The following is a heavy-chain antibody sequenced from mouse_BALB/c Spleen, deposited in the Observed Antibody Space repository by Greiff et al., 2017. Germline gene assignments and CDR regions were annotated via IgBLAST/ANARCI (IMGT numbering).Heavy chain of an antibody. CDR3: ARSSHYYAMDY. J-gene: IGHJ3*01. Sequence: QVQLQQPGAELVKPGASVKLSCKASGYTFTSYWMHWVKQRPGQGLEWIGEINPSNGRTNYNEKFKSKATLTVDKSSSTAYMQLSSLTSEDSAVYYCARSSHYYAMDYWGQGTLVTVSA. V-gene: IGHV1S81*02. D-gene: IGHD1-1*02. CDR2: INPSNGRT. CDR1: GYTFTSYW.